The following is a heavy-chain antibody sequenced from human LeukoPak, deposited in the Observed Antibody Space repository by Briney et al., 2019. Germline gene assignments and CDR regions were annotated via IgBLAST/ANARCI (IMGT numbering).Heavy chain of an antibody. Sequence: GGSLRLSCAASGFTFSSYGMHWVRQAPGKGLEWVAFIRYDGSNKYYADSVKGRFTISRDNSKNTLYLQMNSLRAEDTAVYYCAKDPKIWLHSGFDYWGQGTLVTVSS. CDR2: IRYDGSNK. CDR1: GFTFSSYG. J-gene: IGHJ4*02. V-gene: IGHV3-30*02. CDR3: AKDPKIWLHSGFDY. D-gene: IGHD5-24*01.